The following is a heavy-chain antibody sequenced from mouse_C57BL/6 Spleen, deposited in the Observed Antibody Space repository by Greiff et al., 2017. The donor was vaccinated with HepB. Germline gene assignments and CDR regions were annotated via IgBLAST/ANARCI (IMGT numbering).Heavy chain of an antibody. CDR1: GFTFSSYA. Sequence: EVKLVESGEGLVKPGGSLKLSCAASGFTFSSYAMSWVRQTPEKRLEWVAYISSGGDYIYYADTVKGRFTISRDNARNTLYLQMSSLKSEDTAMYYCTRDRGARSSGHFDYWGQGTTLTVSS. CDR2: ISSGGDYI. CDR3: TRDRGARSSGHFDY. J-gene: IGHJ2*01. V-gene: IGHV5-9-1*02. D-gene: IGHD3-2*02.